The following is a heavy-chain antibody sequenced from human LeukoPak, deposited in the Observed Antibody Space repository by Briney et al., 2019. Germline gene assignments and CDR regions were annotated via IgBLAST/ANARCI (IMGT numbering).Heavy chain of an antibody. CDR3: ARGHLTWGSWFDP. Sequence: PSETLSLTCTVSGGSISSYYWSWIRQPPGKGLEWIGYIYYSGSTNYNPSLKSRVTISVDTSKSQFSLKLSSVTAADTAVYYCARGHLTWGSWFDPWGQGTLVTVSS. D-gene: IGHD7-27*01. J-gene: IGHJ5*02. CDR2: IYYSGST. V-gene: IGHV4-59*01. CDR1: GGSISSYY.